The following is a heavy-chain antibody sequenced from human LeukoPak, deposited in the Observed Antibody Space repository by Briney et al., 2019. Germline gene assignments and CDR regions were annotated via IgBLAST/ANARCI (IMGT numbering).Heavy chain of an antibody. CDR2: IHHSGST. Sequence: SETLSLTCTVSGYFICSGYYWGWIRHPPGKGLEWIGSIHHSGSTYYNPSLKSRVTISVDSSKIQFSLKLSSVTAADTAVYYCARTTEGGYTYDYFYYYYMDVWGKGTTVTISS. D-gene: IGHD5-18*01. V-gene: IGHV4-38-2*02. CDR1: GYFICSGYY. J-gene: IGHJ6*03. CDR3: ARTTEGGYTYDYFYYYYMDV.